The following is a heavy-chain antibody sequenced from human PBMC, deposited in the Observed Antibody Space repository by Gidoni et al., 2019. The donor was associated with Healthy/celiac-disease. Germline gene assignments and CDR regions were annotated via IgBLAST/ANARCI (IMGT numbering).Heavy chain of an antibody. J-gene: IGHJ4*02. D-gene: IGHD3-22*01. CDR3: ARDRYYDSSGYYSPFGY. CDR1: GFTFSRYW. Sequence: EVQLVESGGGLVQTGGSLRLSCAASGFTFSRYWLSWVRQAPGKGLGGVANIKQDGSEKYYVDSVKGRFTISRDNAKNSLYLQMNSLRAEDTAVYYCARDRYYDSSGYYSPFGYWGQGTLVTVSS. CDR2: IKQDGSEK. V-gene: IGHV3-7*03.